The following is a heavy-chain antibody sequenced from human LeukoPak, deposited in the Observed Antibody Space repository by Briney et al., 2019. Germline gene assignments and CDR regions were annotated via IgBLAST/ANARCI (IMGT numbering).Heavy chain of an antibody. CDR1: GGSIRSYY. J-gene: IGHJ4*02. CDR3: ARVLPYSSGWGVDY. CDR2: IYYSGST. V-gene: IGHV4-59*01. Sequence: SETLSLTCTVSGGSIRSYYWSWIGQPPGKGLEWIGYIYYSGSTNYNPSLKSRVTISVDTSRNQFSLNVSSVTAADTAVYYCARVLPYSSGWGVDYWGQGTLVTVSS. D-gene: IGHD6-19*01.